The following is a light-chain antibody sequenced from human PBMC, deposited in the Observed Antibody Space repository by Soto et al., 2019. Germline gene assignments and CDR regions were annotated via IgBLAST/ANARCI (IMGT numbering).Light chain of an antibody. CDR2: GAS. CDR1: QSVSSY. J-gene: IGKJ5*01. V-gene: IGKV3-20*01. CDR3: QQYASSPIT. Sequence: EIVLTQSPGTLSLSPGERATLSCRASQSVSSYLAWYQQKPGQAPRLLIYGASSRATGIPDRFSGSGSGTDFTLTISRLEPEDFAVYHCQQYASSPITFGQGTRLEIK.